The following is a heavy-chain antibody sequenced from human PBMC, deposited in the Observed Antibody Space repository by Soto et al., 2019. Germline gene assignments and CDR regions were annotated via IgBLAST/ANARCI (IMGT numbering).Heavy chain of an antibody. Sequence: GGSLRLSCAASGFTLSSYWMHWVRQAPGKGLVWVSRINSDGSSTSYADSVKGRFTISRDNAKNTLYLQMNSLRAEDTAVYYCARDPSLYGHDAFDIWGQGTMVTVSS. J-gene: IGHJ3*02. V-gene: IGHV3-74*01. CDR1: GFTLSSYW. CDR3: ARDPSLYGHDAFDI. CDR2: INSDGSST. D-gene: IGHD4-17*01.